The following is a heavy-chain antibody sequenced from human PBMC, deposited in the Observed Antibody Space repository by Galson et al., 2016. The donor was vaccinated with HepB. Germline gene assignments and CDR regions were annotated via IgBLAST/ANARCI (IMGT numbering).Heavy chain of an antibody. CDR3: ARSSTYGPSPRHDQFFDS. CDR2: ISDDGSRK. CDR1: GFTFSNHA. Sequence: SLRLSCAASGFTFSNHAMHWVRQAPGKGLEWVAMISDDGSRKYYADSVKGRFTISRDNFNNTLYLQMNSLRAEDTAVYLCARSSTYGPSPRHDQFFDSWGQGTLVTVSS. J-gene: IGHJ4*02. D-gene: IGHD4-17*01. V-gene: IGHV3-30*04.